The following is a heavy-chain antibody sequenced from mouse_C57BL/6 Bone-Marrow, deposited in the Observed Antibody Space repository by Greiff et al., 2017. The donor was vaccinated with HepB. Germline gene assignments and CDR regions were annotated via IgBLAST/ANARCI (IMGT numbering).Heavy chain of an antibody. D-gene: IGHD1-1*01. CDR3: ARSDYYGSSGYFDV. Sequence: QVQLKQPGTELVKPGASVKLSCKASGYTFTSYWMHWVKQRPGQGLEWIGNINPSNGGTNYNEKFKSKATLAVDKSSSTAYMQLSSLTSEDSAVYYCARSDYYGSSGYFDVWGTGTTVTVSS. V-gene: IGHV1-53*01. CDR2: INPSNGGT. J-gene: IGHJ1*03. CDR1: GYTFTSYW.